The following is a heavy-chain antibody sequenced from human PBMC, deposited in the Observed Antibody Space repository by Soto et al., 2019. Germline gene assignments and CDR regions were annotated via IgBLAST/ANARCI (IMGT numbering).Heavy chain of an antibody. CDR2: IYHSGST. Sequence: PSETLSLTCAVSGGSISSGGDSWSWIRQPPGKGLEWIGYIYHSGSTYYNPSLKSRVTISVDRSKNQFSLKLSSVTAADTALYYCARFHYYDSSGPYLDYWGQGTLVTVSS. V-gene: IGHV4-30-2*01. D-gene: IGHD3-22*01. J-gene: IGHJ4*02. CDR1: GGSISSGGDS. CDR3: ARFHYYDSSGPYLDY.